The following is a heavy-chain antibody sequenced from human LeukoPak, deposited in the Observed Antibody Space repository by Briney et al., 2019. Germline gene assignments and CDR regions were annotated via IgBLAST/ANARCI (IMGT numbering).Heavy chain of an antibody. J-gene: IGHJ5*02. D-gene: IGHD3-10*01. CDR2: IFASEST. V-gene: IGHV4-4*07. Sequence: SETLSLTCTVSGGSISSYYWSWIRQPAGKGLEWIGRIFASESTNYNPSLKSRVTMSVDTSKNQFSLKLSSVTAADTAVYYCARGGTMVRGVPFDPWGQGTLVTVSS. CDR3: ARGGTMVRGVPFDP. CDR1: GGSISSYY.